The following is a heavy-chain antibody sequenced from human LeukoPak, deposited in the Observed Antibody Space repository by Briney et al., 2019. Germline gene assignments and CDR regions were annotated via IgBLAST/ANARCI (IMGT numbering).Heavy chain of an antibody. J-gene: IGHJ4*02. CDR1: GFTFSSYW. Sequence: PGGPLRLSCAASGFTFSSYWMAWVRQAPGKGLKWVANIKQDGSEKHYVDSVKGRFTISRDNAKNSLYLQMNSLRAEDTAMYYCARDVDGILDHWGQGTLVTVSS. CDR2: IKQDGSEK. D-gene: IGHD5-24*01. V-gene: IGHV3-7*05. CDR3: ARDVDGILDH.